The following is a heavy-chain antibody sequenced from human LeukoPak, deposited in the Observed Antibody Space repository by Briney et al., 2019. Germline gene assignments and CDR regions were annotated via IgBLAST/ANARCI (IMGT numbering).Heavy chain of an antibody. CDR2: IYYSGST. CDR1: GGSISSYY. Sequence: SETLSLTCTVSGGSISSYYWSWIWQPPGKGLEWIGYIYYSGSTNYNPSLKSRVTISVDTSKNQFSLKLSSVTAADTAVYYCARAYCGGDCYPFDYWGQGTLVTVSS. D-gene: IGHD2-21*02. J-gene: IGHJ4*02. CDR3: ARAYCGGDCYPFDY. V-gene: IGHV4-59*01.